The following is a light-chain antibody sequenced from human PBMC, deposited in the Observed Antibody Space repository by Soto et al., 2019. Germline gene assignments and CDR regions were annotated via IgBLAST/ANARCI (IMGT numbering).Light chain of an antibody. CDR1: QSISSW. J-gene: IGKJ4*01. Sequence: DIQMTQSPSTLSASVGDRVTITCRASQSISSWLAWYQQKPGKAPNLLIYKASSLESGVPSRFSGSGSGTEFTLTISSLQPDEFATYYCQQYNSYSPVTFGGGTKVEIK. CDR2: KAS. V-gene: IGKV1-5*03. CDR3: QQYNSYSPVT.